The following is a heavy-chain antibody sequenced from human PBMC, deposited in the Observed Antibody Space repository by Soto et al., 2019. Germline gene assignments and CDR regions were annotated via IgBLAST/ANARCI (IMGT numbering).Heavy chain of an antibody. Sequence: PSETLSLTCAVYGGSFSGYYWSWIRQPPGKGLEWIGEINHSGSTNYNPSLKSRVTISVDTSKNQFSLKLSSVTAADTAVYYCARTRRYYNWFDPWGQGTLVTVS. CDR1: GGSFSGYY. CDR2: INHSGST. J-gene: IGHJ5*02. V-gene: IGHV4-34*01. D-gene: IGHD2-2*01. CDR3: ARTRRYYNWFDP.